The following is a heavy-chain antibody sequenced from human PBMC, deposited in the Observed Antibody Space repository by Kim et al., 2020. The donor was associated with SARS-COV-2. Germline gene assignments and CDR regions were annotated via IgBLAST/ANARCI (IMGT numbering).Heavy chain of an antibody. CDR3: VKWETILYYDSRGLYPAEYFQH. CDR2: ISSNGDRT. Sequence: GGSLRLSCSASGFTFSNYIMKWVRQAPGKGLEYVSVISSNGDRTYYADSVKGRFTISRDNSKNTLYLQMSGLTAEDTAVYYCVKWETILYYDSRGLYPAEYFQHWGQGTLVTVSS. V-gene: IGHV3-64D*08. J-gene: IGHJ1*01. D-gene: IGHD3-22*01. CDR1: GFTFSNYI.